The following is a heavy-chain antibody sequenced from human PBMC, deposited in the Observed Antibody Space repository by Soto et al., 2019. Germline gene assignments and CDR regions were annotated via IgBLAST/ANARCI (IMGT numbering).Heavy chain of an antibody. V-gene: IGHV1-2*02. J-gene: IGHJ5*02. CDR2: INPNSGGT. Sequence: ASVKVSCKASGYTFTGYYMHWVRQAPGQGLEWMGWINPNSGGTNYAQKFQGRVTMTRDTSISTAYMELSRLRSDDTAVYYWARETGRFGGVIVNYWFDPWGQGTLVTVSS. CDR3: ARETGRFGGVIVNYWFDP. CDR1: GYTFTGYY. D-gene: IGHD3-16*02.